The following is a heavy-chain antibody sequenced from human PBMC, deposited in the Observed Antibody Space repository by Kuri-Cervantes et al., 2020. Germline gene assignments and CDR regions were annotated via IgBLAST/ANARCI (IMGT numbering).Heavy chain of an antibody. CDR1: GYSFTTNE. J-gene: IGHJ4*02. V-gene: IGHV1-18*01. CDR2: INTYSGNT. D-gene: IGHD5-12*01. CDR3: ASFIRGGYQPHSDY. Sequence: ASVKVSCKATGYSFTTNEITWVRQARGQGLEWMGWINTYSGNTVYADKFQGRITMTRDTSTGTAYMDLRSLRSDDTAVYYCASFIRGGYQPHSDYWGQGTLVTVSS.